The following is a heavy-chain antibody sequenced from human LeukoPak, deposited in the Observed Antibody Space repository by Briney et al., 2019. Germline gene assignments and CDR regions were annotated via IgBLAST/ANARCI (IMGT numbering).Heavy chain of an antibody. V-gene: IGHV1-69*04. CDR1: GGTFSSYA. D-gene: IGHD5-24*01. Sequence: ASVKVSCKASGGTFSSYAISWVRQAPGRGVEWMGRIIPIFGIANYAQKFQGRVTITADKSTSTAYMELSSLRSEDTAVYYCARSGRWLQLVGSEYFQHWGQGTLVTVSS. CDR3: ARSGRWLQLVGSEYFQH. J-gene: IGHJ1*01. CDR2: IIPIFGIA.